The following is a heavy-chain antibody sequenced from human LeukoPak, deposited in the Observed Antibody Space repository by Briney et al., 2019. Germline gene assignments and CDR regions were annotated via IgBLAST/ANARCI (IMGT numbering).Heavy chain of an antibody. J-gene: IGHJ4*02. CDR2: INPSGGST. V-gene: IGHV1-46*01. D-gene: IGHD4-17*01. CDR1: GYTFTSYF. Sequence: ASAKVSCKASGYTFTSYFMHWLRQASGQGLDRMGIINPSGGSTSYAQKFHGRVTMTRDTSTSTVYMELSSLRSEDTAVYYCARDSADYGDYDYWGQGTLVTVSS. CDR3: ARDSADYGDYDY.